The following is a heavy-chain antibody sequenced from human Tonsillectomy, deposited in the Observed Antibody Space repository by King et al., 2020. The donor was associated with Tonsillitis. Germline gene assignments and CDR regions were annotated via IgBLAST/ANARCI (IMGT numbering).Heavy chain of an antibody. CDR2: IKQDGSEK. V-gene: IGHV3-7*01. CDR3: ARDRYRVEIFDWLDAFDI. J-gene: IGHJ3*02. Sequence: VQLVESGGSLVQPGGSLRLSCAASGFTFSTYWMSWVRQAPGKGLEWVANIKQDGSEKYYVDSVKGRFTISRDNAKNSLYLQMNSLRAEDTAVYYCARDRYRVEIFDWLDAFDIWGQGTMVTVSS. CDR1: GFTFSTYW. D-gene: IGHD3/OR15-3a*01.